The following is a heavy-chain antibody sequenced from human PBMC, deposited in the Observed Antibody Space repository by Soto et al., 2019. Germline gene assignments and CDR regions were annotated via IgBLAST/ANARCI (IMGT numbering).Heavy chain of an antibody. V-gene: IGHV3-30*03. J-gene: IGHJ6*02. CDR1: GFTFSSYG. CDR3: AILKAGILYYYGMDV. Sequence: QVQLVESGGGVVQPGRSLRLSCAASGFTFSSYGMHWVRQAPGKGLEWVAVISYDGSNKYYADSVKGRFTISRDNSKNMLYLQMNSLRAEDTAVYYCAILKAGILYYYGMDVWGQGTTVTVSS. D-gene: IGHD6-19*01. CDR2: ISYDGSNK.